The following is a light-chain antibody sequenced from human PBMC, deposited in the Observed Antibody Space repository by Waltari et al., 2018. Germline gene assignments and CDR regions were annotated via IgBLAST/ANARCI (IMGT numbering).Light chain of an antibody. Sequence: EVVMTQSPATLSVSQGERATLSCRASQSISINMVWYQQRPGQAPRLLIYEASMRATDIPARFSGSGSGTEFTLTISSVQSEDAAVYYCQQFNDWPRTFGQWTKVEIK. CDR3: QQFNDWPRT. CDR1: QSISIN. CDR2: EAS. J-gene: IGKJ1*01. V-gene: IGKV3-15*01.